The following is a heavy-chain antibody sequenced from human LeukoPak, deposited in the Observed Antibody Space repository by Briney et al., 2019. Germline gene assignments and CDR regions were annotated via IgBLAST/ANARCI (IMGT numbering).Heavy chain of an antibody. CDR2: ISTIDGII. CDR3: AKASWGMDV. Sequence: GGSLRLSCVAAGVTFSDYFMTLIRQPPGKPLECVSYISTIDGIIYYADSVKDRFTISRDNAKSSLFLQMNNLRAEDTAVYYCAKASWGMDVWGQGSSVIVS. CDR1: GVTFSDYF. J-gene: IGHJ6*02. V-gene: IGHV3-11*01.